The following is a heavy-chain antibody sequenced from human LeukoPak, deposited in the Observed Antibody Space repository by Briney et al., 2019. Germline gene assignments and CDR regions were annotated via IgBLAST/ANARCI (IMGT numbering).Heavy chain of an antibody. Sequence: ASVKVSCKASGGTFSSYAISWVRQAPGQGLEWMGGIIPIFGTANYAQKFQGRVTITADESTSTAYMELSSLRSEDTAVYYCARGLTPYYDILTGPYGRYYYYGMDVWGQGTTVTVSS. V-gene: IGHV1-69*01. CDR1: GGTFSSYA. J-gene: IGHJ6*02. CDR3: ARGLTPYYDILTGPYGRYYYYGMDV. D-gene: IGHD3-9*01. CDR2: IIPIFGTA.